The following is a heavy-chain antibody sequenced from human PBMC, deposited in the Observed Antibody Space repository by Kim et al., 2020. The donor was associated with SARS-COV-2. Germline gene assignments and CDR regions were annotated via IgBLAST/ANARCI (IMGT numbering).Heavy chain of an antibody. D-gene: IGHD4-17*01. CDR1: GFTFDDYA. Sequence: GGSLRLSCAASGFTFDDYAMHWVRQAPGKGLEWVSGISWNSGSIGYADSVKGRFTISRDNAKNSLYLQMNSLRAEDTALYYCAKDLGFAVTSSSGFDYWGQGTLVTVSS. V-gene: IGHV3-9*01. J-gene: IGHJ4*02. CDR2: ISWNSGSI. CDR3: AKDLGFAVTSSSGFDY.